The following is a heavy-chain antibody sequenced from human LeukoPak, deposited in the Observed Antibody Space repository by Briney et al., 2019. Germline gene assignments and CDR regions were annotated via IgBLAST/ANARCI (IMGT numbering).Heavy chain of an antibody. V-gene: IGHV3-64*01. Sequence: GGSLRLSRAASGFIFSTYAMHWVRQAPGKGLEFVSGISSSGGSTYYASSVKGRFTISRDNSKNTLYLQMNSLRAEDTAVYYCAKDRIPTMVRGVIDYWGQGTLVTVSS. CDR3: AKDRIPTMVRGVIDY. D-gene: IGHD3-10*01. CDR1: GFIFSTYA. CDR2: ISSSGGST. J-gene: IGHJ4*02.